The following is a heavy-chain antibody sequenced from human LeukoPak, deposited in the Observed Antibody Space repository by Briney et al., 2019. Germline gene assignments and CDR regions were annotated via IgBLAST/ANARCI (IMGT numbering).Heavy chain of an antibody. CDR1: GFTFSSYA. D-gene: IGHD3-22*01. V-gene: IGHV3-23*01. Sequence: GGSLRLSCAASGFTFSSYAMSWVRQAPGKGLEWVSAISGSGGSTYYADSVKGRFTISRDNSKNTLYLQMNSLRAEDTAVYYCARSGYYYDSSGPPVPGGFDYWGQGTLVTVSS. CDR3: ARSGYYYDSSGPPVPGGFDY. CDR2: ISGSGGST. J-gene: IGHJ4*02.